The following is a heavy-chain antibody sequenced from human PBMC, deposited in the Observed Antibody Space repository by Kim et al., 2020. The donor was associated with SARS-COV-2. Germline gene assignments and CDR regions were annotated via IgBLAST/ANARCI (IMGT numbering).Heavy chain of an antibody. V-gene: IGHV4-34*01. CDR1: GGSFSGYY. CDR3: ARGRRFELWFGELSVSGFDP. D-gene: IGHD3-10*01. CDR2: INHSGST. J-gene: IGHJ5*02. Sequence: SETLSLTCAVYGGSFSGYYWSWIRQPPGKGLEWIGEINHSGSTNYNPSLKSRVTISVDTSKNQFSLKLSSVTAADTAVYYCARGRRFELWFGELSVSGFDPWGQGTLVTVSS.